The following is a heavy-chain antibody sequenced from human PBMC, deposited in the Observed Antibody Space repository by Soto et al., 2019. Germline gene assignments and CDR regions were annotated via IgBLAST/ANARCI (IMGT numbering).Heavy chain of an antibody. Sequence: SVKVSCKTSGGTLSNDIITWVRQAPGQGLEWMGRIIPHLDTTNYAQKFQGRVTITADKSTGTAYMELNSLRSEDTAVYYCVRDSPIGSTFSGYDGIDYWGRG. V-gene: IGHV1-69*08. D-gene: IGHD5-12*01. CDR3: VRDSPIGSTFSGYDGIDY. J-gene: IGHJ4*02. CDR2: IIPHLDTT. CDR1: GGTLSNDI.